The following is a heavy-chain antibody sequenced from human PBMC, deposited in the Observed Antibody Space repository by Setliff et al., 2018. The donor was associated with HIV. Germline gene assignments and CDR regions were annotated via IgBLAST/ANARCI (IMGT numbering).Heavy chain of an antibody. CDR3: ARHKENTGGSFDI. CDR2: FYYSGTFFYSGRT. CDR1: GGSISSSLHY. D-gene: IGHD3-10*01. Sequence: KPSETLSLTCTVSGGSISSSLHYWDWIRQSPGRGLEWIGSFYYSGTFFYSGRTYYNPSLKSRVTISADTSKNQFSLKLSSVTAEDTAIYFCARHKENTGGSFDIWGPGTMVTVSS. V-gene: IGHV4-39*01. J-gene: IGHJ3*02.